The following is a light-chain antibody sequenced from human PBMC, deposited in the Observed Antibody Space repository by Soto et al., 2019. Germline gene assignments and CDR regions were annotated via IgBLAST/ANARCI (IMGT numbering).Light chain of an antibody. Sequence: EIVLTQSPGTLSLSPGERAILSCRASQSVSSSYFAWYQQKPGQAPRLLIYGASSRATGIPDRFSGSGSGTDFTLTISRLEPEDFAVYYCHQYGSAPYTFGQGTKLEIK. J-gene: IGKJ2*01. CDR3: HQYGSAPYT. V-gene: IGKV3-20*01. CDR2: GAS. CDR1: QSVSSSY.